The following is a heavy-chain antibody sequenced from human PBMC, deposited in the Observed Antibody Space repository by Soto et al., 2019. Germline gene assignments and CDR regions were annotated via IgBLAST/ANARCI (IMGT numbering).Heavy chain of an antibody. CDR3: ASALRYFDWLSNYYGIHV. CDR1: GFTFSSYG. D-gene: IGHD3-9*01. J-gene: IGHJ6*02. V-gene: IGHV3-33*01. Sequence: QVHLVESGGGVVQPGMSLRLSCAASGFTFSSYGMHWVRQAPGKGLEWVAVIWSDGSNKYYADSVKGRFTISRDNSKNTLYLQMNSMRAEDTAVYYCASALRYFDWLSNYYGIHVWGQWTTVTVSS. CDR2: IWSDGSNK.